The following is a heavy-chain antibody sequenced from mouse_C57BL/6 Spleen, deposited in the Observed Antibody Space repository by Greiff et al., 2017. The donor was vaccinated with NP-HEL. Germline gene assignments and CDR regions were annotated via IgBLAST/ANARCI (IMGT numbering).Heavy chain of an antibody. CDR2: IDPSDSYT. CDR1: GYTFTSYW. V-gene: IGHV1-69*01. CDR3: ASTITTVVARYFDV. J-gene: IGHJ1*03. Sequence: VQLQQSGAELVMPGASVKLSCKASGYTFTSYWMHWVKQRPGQGLEWIGEIDPSDSYTNYNQKFKGKSTLTVDKSSSTAYMQLSSLTSEDSAVYYCASTITTVVARYFDVWGTGTTVTVSS. D-gene: IGHD1-1*01.